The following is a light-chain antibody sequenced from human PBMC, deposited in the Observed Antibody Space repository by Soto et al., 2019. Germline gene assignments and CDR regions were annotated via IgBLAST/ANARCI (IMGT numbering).Light chain of an antibody. V-gene: IGKV3-15*01. J-gene: IGKJ1*01. CDR1: QTIGDT. CDR2: GAS. Sequence: EIVMTQSPATLSVSPGGRATLSCRASQTIGDTLAWYQQKPGQAPRLLIYGASSRVTGFPARFSGSGSGTDFTLTISSLPSVDCAVYYCQQYNNWPWTFGQGTKVEIK. CDR3: QQYNNWPWT.